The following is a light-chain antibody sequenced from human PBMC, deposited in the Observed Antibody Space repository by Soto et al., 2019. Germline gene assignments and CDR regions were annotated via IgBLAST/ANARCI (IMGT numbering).Light chain of an antibody. J-gene: IGLJ1*01. CDR1: SGDVGGYNY. CDR2: DVS. V-gene: IGLV2-14*01. Sequence: QSALTQPASVSGSPGQSITISCTGTSGDVGGYNYVSWYQQHPGKAPKLMIYDVSNRPSGVSNRFSGSKSGNTASLTISGLQAEDEADYYCSSYTSSSTYVFGTGTKLPVL. CDR3: SSYTSSSTYV.